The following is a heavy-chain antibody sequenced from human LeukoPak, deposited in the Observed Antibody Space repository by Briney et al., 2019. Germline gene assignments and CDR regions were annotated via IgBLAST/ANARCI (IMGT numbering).Heavy chain of an antibody. CDR1: GFAFSTYW. CDR2: IKGDESAR. V-gene: IGHV3-7*01. J-gene: IGHJ4*02. Sequence: GGSLRLSCAASGFAFSTYWMAWVRQALGKGLEWVANIKGDESARHQADSVKGRFTISRDNTRNSVYLQMNNLRADDTAVYYCARDVVGSLDYWGQGTLVTVSS. CDR3: ARDVVGSLDY. D-gene: IGHD1-26*01.